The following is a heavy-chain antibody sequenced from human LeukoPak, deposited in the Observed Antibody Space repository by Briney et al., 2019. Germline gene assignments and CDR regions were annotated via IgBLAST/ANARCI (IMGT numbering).Heavy chain of an antibody. Sequence: PSETLSLTCAVYDGSFSDFYWSWIRQPPGKGLEWIGEINHIGTTNYNPSFKSRGSISVDTSKNQFSLRLNSVTAADTAVYYCARGPFAHDYTDYAWGQGTLVTVSS. D-gene: IGHD4-11*01. J-gene: IGHJ4*02. CDR1: DGSFSDFY. V-gene: IGHV4-34*01. CDR3: ARGPFAHDYTDYA. CDR2: INHIGTT.